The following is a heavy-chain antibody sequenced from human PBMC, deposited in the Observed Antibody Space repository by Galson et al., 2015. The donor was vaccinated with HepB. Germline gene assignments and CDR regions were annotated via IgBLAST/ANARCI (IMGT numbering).Heavy chain of an antibody. D-gene: IGHD6-6*01. CDR3: ARGENPSIAARHVGFDP. Sequence: SVKVSCKASGGTFSSYTISWVRQAPGQGLEWMGRIIPILGIANYAQKFQGRVTITADKSTSTAYMELSSLRSEDTAVYYCARGENPSIAARHVGFDPWGQGTLVTVSS. CDR1: GGTFSSYT. CDR2: IIPILGIA. J-gene: IGHJ5*02. V-gene: IGHV1-69*02.